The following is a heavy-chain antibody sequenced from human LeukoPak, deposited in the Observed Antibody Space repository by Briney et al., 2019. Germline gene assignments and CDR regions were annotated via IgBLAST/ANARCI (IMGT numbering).Heavy chain of an antibody. Sequence: TGGSLRLSCAASGSTFSSYAMSWVRQAPGKGLEWVSAISGSGGSTYYADSVKGRFTISRDNSKNTLYLQMNSLRAEDTAVYYCAKDNGYYGSGSRRSGYDAFDIWGQGTMVTVSS. CDR3: AKDNGYYGSGSRRSGYDAFDI. V-gene: IGHV3-23*01. CDR2: ISGSGGST. D-gene: IGHD3-10*01. J-gene: IGHJ3*02. CDR1: GSTFSSYA.